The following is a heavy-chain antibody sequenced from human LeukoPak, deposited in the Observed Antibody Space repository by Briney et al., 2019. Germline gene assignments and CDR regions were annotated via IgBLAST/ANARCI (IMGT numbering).Heavy chain of an antibody. Sequence: SETLSLTCTVSGGSISSGDYYWSWIRQPPGKGLEWIGYISTSGSTNYNPSLKSRVSISLDTSKNRFSLNLNFVTAADTAVYYCASPRSGYRYTFDYWGQGALVTVSS. CDR1: GGSISSGDYY. J-gene: IGHJ4*02. CDR2: ISTSGST. CDR3: ASPRSGYRYTFDY. D-gene: IGHD3-22*01. V-gene: IGHV4-30-4*01.